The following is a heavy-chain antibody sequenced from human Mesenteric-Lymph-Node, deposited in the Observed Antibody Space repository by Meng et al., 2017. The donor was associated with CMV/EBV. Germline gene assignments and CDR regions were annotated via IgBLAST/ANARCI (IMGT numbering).Heavy chain of an antibody. V-gene: IGHV7-4-1*02. CDR2: INTKTGEP. J-gene: IGHJ5*01. D-gene: IGHD3-10*01. Sequence: YTFTSYGISWVRQAPGQGLEWMGWINTKTGEPTYAQGFTGRFVFSLDTSVSTSFLHISGLKPEDTAIYFCARGKLLWFGESVDWFDSWGHGTLVTVSS. CDR1: YTFTSYG. CDR3: ARGKLLWFGESVDWFDS.